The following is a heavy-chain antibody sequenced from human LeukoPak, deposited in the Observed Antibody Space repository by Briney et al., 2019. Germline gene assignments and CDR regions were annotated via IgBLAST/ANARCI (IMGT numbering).Heavy chain of an antibody. CDR3: ARDFHGAQDY. J-gene: IGHJ4*02. V-gene: IGHV3-74*01. CDR1: GFTLSGYW. Sequence: GGSLRLSCAASGFTLSGYWIHWVRQAPGKGLVWVARINPDRSTTSYADSVKGRFTISRDNAKNTLYLQMNSLRAEETAVYYCARDFHGAQDYWGQGTLVTVSS. CDR2: INPDRSTT. D-gene: IGHD4-17*01.